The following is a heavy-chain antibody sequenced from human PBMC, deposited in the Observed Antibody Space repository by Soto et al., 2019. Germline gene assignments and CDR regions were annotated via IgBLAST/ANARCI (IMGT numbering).Heavy chain of an antibody. V-gene: IGHV6-1*01. CDR3: AREKLELRKYYYYYMDV. CDR2: TYYRSKWYN. J-gene: IGHJ6*03. CDR1: GDSVSSNSAA. D-gene: IGHD1-7*01. Sequence: SQTLSLTCVISGDSVSSNSAAWNWIRQSPSRGLEWLGRTYYRSKWYNDYAVSVKSRITINADTSKNQFSLQLNSVSNEDTAVYYCAREKLELRKYYYYYMDVWGKGTTVTVSS.